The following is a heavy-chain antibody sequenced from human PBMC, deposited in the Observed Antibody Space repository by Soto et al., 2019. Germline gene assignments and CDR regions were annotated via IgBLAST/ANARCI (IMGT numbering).Heavy chain of an antibody. CDR1: GCSISSGGYS. Sequence: SETLSLTCAVSGCSISSGGYSWSWIRQPPGKGLEWIGYIYHSGSTYYNPSLKSRVTISVDRPKNQFSLKLSSVTAADTAVYYCARAGLWRYSGYDFWFDPWGQGTLVTVSS. D-gene: IGHD5-12*01. CDR3: ARAGLWRYSGYDFWFDP. J-gene: IGHJ5*02. CDR2: IYHSGST. V-gene: IGHV4-30-2*01.